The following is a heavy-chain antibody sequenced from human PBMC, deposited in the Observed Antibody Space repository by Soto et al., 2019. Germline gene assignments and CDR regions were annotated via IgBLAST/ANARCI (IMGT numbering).Heavy chain of an antibody. D-gene: IGHD6-13*01. Sequence: ASVKVSCKASGYTFTSYGISWVRQAPGQGLEWMGWISAYNGNTNYAQKLQGRVTMTTDTSTSTAYMELRSLRAEDTAVYYCARDGYKESEQLVSNWFDPWGQGTLVTVSS. V-gene: IGHV1-18*01. CDR2: ISAYNGNT. CDR1: GYTFTSYG. J-gene: IGHJ5*02. CDR3: ARDGYKESEQLVSNWFDP.